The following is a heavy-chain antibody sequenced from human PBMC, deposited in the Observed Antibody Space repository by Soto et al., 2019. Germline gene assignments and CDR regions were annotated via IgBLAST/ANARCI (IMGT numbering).Heavy chain of an antibody. CDR1: GFTFSSYA. V-gene: IGHV3-64*01. CDR3: ARVHRTPARPSAPWLSSPFDI. D-gene: IGHD3-9*01. CDR2: ISSNGGST. Sequence: GGSLRLSCAASGFTFSSYAMHWVRQAPGKGLEYVSAISSNGGSTYYANSVKGRFTISRDNSKNTLYLQMGSLRAEDMAVYYCARVHRTPARPSAPWLSSPFDIWGQGTMVTVSS. J-gene: IGHJ3*02.